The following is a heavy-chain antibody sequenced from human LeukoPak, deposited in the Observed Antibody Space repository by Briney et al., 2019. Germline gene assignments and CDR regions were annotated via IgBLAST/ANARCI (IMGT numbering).Heavy chain of an antibody. V-gene: IGHV4-59*08. J-gene: IGHJ4*02. D-gene: IGHD6-6*01. CDR1: VASISSYY. CDR3: ARHSPAYISPSGTFEY. Sequence: RTSETLSLTCTVSVASISSYYWSWIRQPPGKGLEWFGYIYYTGSTKYNPSLESRVTISVDTSKNQLYLKLSSVTAADTAVYYCARHSPAYISPSGTFEYWGQGTLVTVSS. CDR2: IYYTGST.